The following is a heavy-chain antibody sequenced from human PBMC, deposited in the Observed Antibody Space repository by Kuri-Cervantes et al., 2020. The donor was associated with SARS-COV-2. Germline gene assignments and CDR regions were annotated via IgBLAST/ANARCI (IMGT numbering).Heavy chain of an antibody. J-gene: IGHJ4*02. CDR2: IYYSGST. D-gene: IGHD3-16*01. V-gene: IGHV4-39*01. Sequence: GSLRLSCTVSGGSISSSSYYWGWIRQPPGKGLEWIGSIYYSGSTYYNPSLKSRVTISVDTSKNQFSLKLSSVTAADTAVYYCARTGYADDYWGQGTLVTVSS. CDR3: ARTGYADDY. CDR1: GGSISSSSYY.